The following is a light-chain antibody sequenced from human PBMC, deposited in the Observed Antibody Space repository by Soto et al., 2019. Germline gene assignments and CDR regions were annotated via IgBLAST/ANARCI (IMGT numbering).Light chain of an antibody. V-gene: IGKV1-5*03. CDR2: KAS. CDR3: QQYNSYSWT. J-gene: IGKJ1*01. CDR1: QSISSW. Sequence: DILMTQSPSTLSASVGDRVTITCRASQSISSWLAWYQQKPGKAPNLLIYKASSLESGVPSRFSGSGSGTEFTLTISSLQPDDFATYYCQQYNSYSWTFGQGTKVEIK.